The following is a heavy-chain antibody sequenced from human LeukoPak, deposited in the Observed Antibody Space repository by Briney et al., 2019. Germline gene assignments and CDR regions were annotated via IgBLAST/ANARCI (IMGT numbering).Heavy chain of an antibody. CDR2: ISGSGGST. Sequence: GGSLRLSCAASGFTFSSYAMSRVRQAPGKGLEWVSAISGSGGSTYYADSVKGRFTISRDNSKNTLYLQMNSLRAEDTAVYYCAKSDCSGGSCYENYWGQGTLVTVSS. CDR1: GFTFSSYA. V-gene: IGHV3-23*01. CDR3: AKSDCSGGSCYENY. J-gene: IGHJ4*02. D-gene: IGHD2-15*01.